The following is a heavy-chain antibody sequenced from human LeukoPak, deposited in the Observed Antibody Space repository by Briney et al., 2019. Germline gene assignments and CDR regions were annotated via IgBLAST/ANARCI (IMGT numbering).Heavy chain of an antibody. J-gene: IGHJ1*01. V-gene: IGHV3-7*05. D-gene: IGHD5-18*01. CDR3: ARGSFSADAPLVLDYFHH. Sequence: PGGSLRLSCAASGFTFSSYWMSWVRQAPGKGLEWVANIKQDGSEKYYVDSVKGRFTISRDNAKNSLYLQMNSLRAEDTAVYYCARGSFSADAPLVLDYFHHWGQGTLVTDSS. CDR2: IKQDGSEK. CDR1: GFTFSSYW.